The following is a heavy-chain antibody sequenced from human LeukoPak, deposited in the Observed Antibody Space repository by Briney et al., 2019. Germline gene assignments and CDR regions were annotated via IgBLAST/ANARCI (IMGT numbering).Heavy chain of an antibody. D-gene: IGHD3-10*01. J-gene: IGHJ4*02. Sequence: GESLKISCNGSGYSFTSYWISWVRQMPGKGLEWMGRIDPSDSYTNYSPSFQGHVTISADKSISTAYLQWSSLKASDTAMYYWARWFGDPEGYWGQGTLVTVSS. CDR3: ARWFGDPEGY. CDR2: IDPSDSYT. CDR1: GYSFTSYW. V-gene: IGHV5-10-1*01.